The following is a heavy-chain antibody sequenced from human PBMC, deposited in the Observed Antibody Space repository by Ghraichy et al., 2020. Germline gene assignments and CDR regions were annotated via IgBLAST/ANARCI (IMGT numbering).Heavy chain of an antibody. V-gene: IGHV3-30*04. J-gene: IGHJ6*03. D-gene: IGHD3-22*01. CDR1: GFTFSSYA. CDR2: ISYDGSNK. Sequence: GGSLRLSCAASGFTFSSYAMHWVRQAPGKGLEWVAVISYDGSNKYYADSVKGRFTISRDNSKNTLYLQMNSLRAEDTAVYYCARDGGWLSDYYMDVWGKGTTVTVSS. CDR3: ARDGGWLSDYYMDV.